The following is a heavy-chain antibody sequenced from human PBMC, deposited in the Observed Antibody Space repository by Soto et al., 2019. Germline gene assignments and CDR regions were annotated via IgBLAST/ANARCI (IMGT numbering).Heavy chain of an antibody. V-gene: IGHV4-31*03. CDR3: ARDAPGVAPY. Sequence: QVQLQESGPGLVRPSQTLSLICTVSGGSINSGDSYWNWIRQHPEKGLEWIGYINYRGSTFYNPSLKSRIIISVDTSKNQCSLKLRSVTAADTAVYYCARDAPGVAPYWGQGTLVTVSS. J-gene: IGHJ4*02. CDR1: GGSINSGDSY. CDR2: INYRGST. D-gene: IGHD2-15*01.